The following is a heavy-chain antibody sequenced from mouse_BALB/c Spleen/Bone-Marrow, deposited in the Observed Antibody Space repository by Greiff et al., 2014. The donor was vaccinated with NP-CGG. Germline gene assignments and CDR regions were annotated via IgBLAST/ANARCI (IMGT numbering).Heavy chain of an antibody. J-gene: IGHJ2*01. Sequence: VQLVEPGAELVKPGTSVKLSCKASGYTFTTYYMYWVKQRPGQGLEWIGEINPNNGGTNFKEKFKSKATLTVDKSSSTAYMQLSSLTSEDSAVYYCTRGRTWDFDYWGQGTTLTVSS. CDR1: GYTFTTYY. D-gene: IGHD4-1*01. CDR2: INPNNGGT. V-gene: IGHV1S81*02. CDR3: TRGRTWDFDY.